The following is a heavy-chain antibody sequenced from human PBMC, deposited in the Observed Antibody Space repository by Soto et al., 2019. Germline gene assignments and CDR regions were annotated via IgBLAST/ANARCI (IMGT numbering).Heavy chain of an antibody. CDR2: ISGSGGST. CDR1: GFTFSSYA. V-gene: IGHV3-23*01. J-gene: IGHJ6*02. D-gene: IGHD5-12*01. CDR3: AKVDRVVVATITWKGYYGMDV. Sequence: EVQLLESGGGLVQPGGSLRLSCAASGFTFSSYAMSWVRQAPGKGLEWVSAISGSGGSTYYADSVKGRFTISRDNSKNKLYLQMNSLRAEDTAVYYCAKVDRVVVATITWKGYYGMDVWGRGTTVTVSS.